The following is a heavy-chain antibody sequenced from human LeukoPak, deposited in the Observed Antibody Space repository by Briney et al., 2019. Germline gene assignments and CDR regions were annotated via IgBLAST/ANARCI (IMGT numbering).Heavy chain of an antibody. CDR3: VRDVRGDRDGFFEC. V-gene: IGHV3-74*01. D-gene: IGHD5-24*01. Sequence: GGSLRLSCAASGLTLSDQYMYWIRQAPGKGLEWVSRINSDGRSASYGESVKGRFTISRDNAKNTVYLQMDNLRAEDTAVYYCVRDVRGDRDGFFECWGQGTLVTVSS. J-gene: IGHJ4*02. CDR1: GLTLSDQY. CDR2: INSDGRSA.